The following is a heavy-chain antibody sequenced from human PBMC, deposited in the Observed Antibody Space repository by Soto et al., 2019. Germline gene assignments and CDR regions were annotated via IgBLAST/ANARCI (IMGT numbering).Heavy chain of an antibody. CDR1: GDPINNYY. Sequence: PSETLSLTCTLSGDPINNYYWNWIRQPPGKGLEWIGYVSFRGSTSYSPSLKSRVTISVDTSKNQFSLKLTSVTAADTAVYYCARFDILTGYYYGMDVWGLGTTVS. V-gene: IGHV4-59*01. CDR2: VSFRGST. J-gene: IGHJ6*02. CDR3: ARFDILTGYYYGMDV. D-gene: IGHD3-9*01.